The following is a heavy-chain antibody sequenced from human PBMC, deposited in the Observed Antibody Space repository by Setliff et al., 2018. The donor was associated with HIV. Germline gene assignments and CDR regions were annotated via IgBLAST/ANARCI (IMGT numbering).Heavy chain of an antibody. CDR3: SRDVGVPGRGNALEY. V-gene: IGHV1-2*02. CDR2: IDPNSGGT. D-gene: IGHD3-10*01. Sequence: ASVKVSCKASGYTLGGNYMHWVRQAPGQGLEWMGWIDPNSGGTNYAQKFEGRVTMTRDTTVNTVYIEVSSLRSDDTAVYCCSRDVGVPGRGNALEYWGQGIPVTVSS. J-gene: IGHJ4*02. CDR1: GYTLGGNY.